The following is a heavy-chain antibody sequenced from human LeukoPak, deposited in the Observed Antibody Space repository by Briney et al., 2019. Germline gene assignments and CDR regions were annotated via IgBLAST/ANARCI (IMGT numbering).Heavy chain of an antibody. CDR1: GFTFSSYW. CDR2: INQDGTEK. Sequence: GGSLRLSCAASGFTFSSYWMSWVRQASGEGLEWVAKINQDGTEKAYVDSVRGRFTISRDNAKNSLFLQMNSLRAEDTAVYYCARGPLIAAAGTWWGQGTLVTVSS. D-gene: IGHD6-13*01. V-gene: IGHV3-7*03. J-gene: IGHJ4*02. CDR3: ARGPLIAAAGTW.